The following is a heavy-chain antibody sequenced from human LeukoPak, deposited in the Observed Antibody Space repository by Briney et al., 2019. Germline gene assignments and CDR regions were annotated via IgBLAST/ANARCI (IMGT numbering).Heavy chain of an antibody. V-gene: IGHV3-23*01. CDR2: ISGRGGNT. CDR3: AKGAASRGYTYVAN. D-gene: IGHD5-18*01. J-gene: IGHJ4*02. Sequence: EGSLRLSCTASGFTFGSHAMSWVRQAPGKGLEWVAAISGRGGNTYYADSVQGRFTISRANFRNTLYLHMNRLRADDTAVYYCAKGAASRGYTYVANWGQGTLVTVSS. CDR1: GFTFGSHA.